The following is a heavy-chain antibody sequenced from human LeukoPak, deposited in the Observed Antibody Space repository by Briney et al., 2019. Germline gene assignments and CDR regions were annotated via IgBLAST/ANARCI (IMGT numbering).Heavy chain of an antibody. V-gene: IGHV3-43*01. CDR3: AKGDVDSPMNFYH. CDR2: INWDGGST. Sequence: PGGSLRLSCAASGFMFDDYTMHWVRQAPGKGLEWVSLINWDGGSTYYAGSVKGRFTISGDNSKNSLYLQMNSLRTEDTALYYCAKGDVDSPMNFYHWGQGTLVTVSS. CDR1: GFMFDDYT. D-gene: IGHD5-18*01. J-gene: IGHJ4*02.